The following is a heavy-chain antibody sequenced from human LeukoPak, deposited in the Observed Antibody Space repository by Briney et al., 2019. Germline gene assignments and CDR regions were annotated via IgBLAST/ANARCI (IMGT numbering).Heavy chain of an antibody. J-gene: IGHJ5*02. CDR3: ARERPPTIAAAGTVWFDP. CDR2: ISAYNGNT. CDR1: GYTFISYG. D-gene: IGHD6-13*01. Sequence: GASVKVSCKASGYTFISYGISWVRQSPGQGLEWMGWISAYNGNTNYAQKLQGRVTMTTDTSTSTAYMELRSLRSDDTAVYYCARERPPTIAAAGTVWFDPWGQGTLVTVSS. V-gene: IGHV1-18*01.